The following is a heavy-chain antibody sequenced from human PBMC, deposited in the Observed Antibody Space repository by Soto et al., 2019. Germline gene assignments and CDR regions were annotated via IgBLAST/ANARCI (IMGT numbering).Heavy chain of an antibody. Sequence: EVQLLESGGGLVQPGGSLRLSCAASGFTFSTYAMSWVRQTTGKGLEWVSIISGSGDSTYYADSVKGRFTISRDTSKNTMYLQMNSLRVDDTAVYYCAKPPQSYMHTTWVLFDSLGQGTLVTVAS. D-gene: IGHD1-1*01. J-gene: IGHJ4*02. CDR2: ISGSGDST. V-gene: IGHV3-23*01. CDR3: AKPPQSYMHTTWVLFDS. CDR1: GFTFSTYA.